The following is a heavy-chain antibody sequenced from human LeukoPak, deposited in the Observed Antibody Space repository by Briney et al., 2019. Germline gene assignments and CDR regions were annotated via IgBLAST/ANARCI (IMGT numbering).Heavy chain of an antibody. D-gene: IGHD3-10*01. CDR1: GYTFTSYG. CDR3: AREARITMVRGVKYNWFDP. CDR2: ISAYNGNT. Sequence: ASVKVSCKASGYTFTSYGTSWVRQAPGQGLEWMGWISAYNGNTNYAQKLQGRVTMTTDTSTSTAYMELRSLRSDDTVVYYCAREARITMVRGVKYNWFDPWGQGTLVTVSS. J-gene: IGHJ5*02. V-gene: IGHV1-18*01.